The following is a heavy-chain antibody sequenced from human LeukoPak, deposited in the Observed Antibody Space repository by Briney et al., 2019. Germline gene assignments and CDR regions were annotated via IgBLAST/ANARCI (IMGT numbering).Heavy chain of an antibody. J-gene: IGHJ4*02. D-gene: IGHD6-19*01. Sequence: ASETLSLTCTVSGGSISSYYWSWIRQPAGKGLEWIGRTYTSGTTNYKPSLKSRVTMSVDTSKNQFSLKLSSVTAADTAVYYCARQQWGRNFDYWGQGTLVTVSS. CDR1: GGSISSYY. CDR3: ARQQWGRNFDY. CDR2: TYTSGTT. V-gene: IGHV4-4*07.